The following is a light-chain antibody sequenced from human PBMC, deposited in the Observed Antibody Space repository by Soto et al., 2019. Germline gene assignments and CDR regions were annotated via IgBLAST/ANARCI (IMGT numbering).Light chain of an antibody. CDR3: QHYGYSLWT. CDR1: QNVRGDS. Sequence: EIVLTQSPGTLSLSPGEGATLSCRASQNVRGDSLVWYQHKPGQAPRVLIYGASTRATGVPVRFSGSGSGTDFTLTITRLEPEDFAVYYCQHYGYSLWTFGQGTKVDIK. V-gene: IGKV3-20*01. CDR2: GAS. J-gene: IGKJ1*01.